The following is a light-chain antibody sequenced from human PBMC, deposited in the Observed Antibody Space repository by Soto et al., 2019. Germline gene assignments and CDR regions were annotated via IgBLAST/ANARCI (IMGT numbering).Light chain of an antibody. J-gene: IGLJ1*01. CDR2: EVT. CDR1: SSDVGGYNY. V-gene: IGLV2-14*01. Sequence: QSVLTQPASVSGPPGQSITSSGTGTSSDVGGYNYVSWYQHHPGKAPKLMIYEVTNRPSGVSNRFSGSKSGNTASLTISGLQAEDEADYYCSSYTTTNTYVFGTGTKVTVL. CDR3: SSYTTTNTYV.